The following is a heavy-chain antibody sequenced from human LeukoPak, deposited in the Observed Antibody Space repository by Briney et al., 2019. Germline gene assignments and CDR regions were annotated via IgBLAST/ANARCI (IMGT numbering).Heavy chain of an antibody. J-gene: IGHJ4*02. CDR3: AKGLKSVIVATIPDY. V-gene: IGHV3-23*01. CDR2: ISGSGGET. Sequence: GGSLRLSCAASGFTFSSYEMSWVRQAPGKGLEWVSAISGSGGETYYAESVKGRFTISRDNSKNTLYLQMNSLRAEDTAVYYCAKGLKSVIVATIPDYWGQGTLVTVSS. D-gene: IGHD5-12*01. CDR1: GFTFSSYE.